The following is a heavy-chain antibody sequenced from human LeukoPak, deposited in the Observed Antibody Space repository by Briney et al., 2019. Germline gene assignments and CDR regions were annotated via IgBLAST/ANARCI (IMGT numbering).Heavy chain of an antibody. CDR3: AARPEGITGTTSSILFDP. V-gene: IGHV1-58*02. D-gene: IGHD1-7*01. CDR2: IVVGSGNT. CDR1: GFTFTSSA. Sequence: GTSVKVSCKGSGFTFTSSAMQWVGQARGQRGEGIGWIVVGSGNTKYAQKFQERVTNTRERQTRTAYMELSGLRSEDTAVYYCAARPEGITGTTSSILFDPWGQGTLVTVSS. J-gene: IGHJ5*02.